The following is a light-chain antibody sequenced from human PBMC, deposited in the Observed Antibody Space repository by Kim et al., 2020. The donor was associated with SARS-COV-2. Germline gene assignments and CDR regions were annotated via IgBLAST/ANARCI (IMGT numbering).Light chain of an antibody. CDR3: QEYNKWPRT. Sequence: EIVMTQSPATLSVSPGEIATRSCSASQSISSNSAWYQQNPGQARRLLIYGASTSATGITARISGSGSGTEFTLTSSSLQSEDFVVYYCQEYNKWPRTFGRGTKVDIK. CDR2: GAS. J-gene: IGKJ1*01. V-gene: IGKV3-15*01. CDR1: QSISSN.